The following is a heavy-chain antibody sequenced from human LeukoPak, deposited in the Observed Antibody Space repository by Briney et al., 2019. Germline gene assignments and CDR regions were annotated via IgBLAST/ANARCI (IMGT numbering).Heavy chain of an antibody. CDR1: GGSISSYY. CDR3: ASSLRIAVAGFDY. Sequence: SETLSLTCTVSGGSISSYYWSWTRQPPGKGLEWIGYIYYSGSTNYNPSLKSRVTISVDTSKNQFSLKLSSVTAADTAVYYCASSLRIAVAGFDYWGQGTLVTVSS. CDR2: IYYSGST. D-gene: IGHD6-19*01. V-gene: IGHV4-59*01. J-gene: IGHJ4*02.